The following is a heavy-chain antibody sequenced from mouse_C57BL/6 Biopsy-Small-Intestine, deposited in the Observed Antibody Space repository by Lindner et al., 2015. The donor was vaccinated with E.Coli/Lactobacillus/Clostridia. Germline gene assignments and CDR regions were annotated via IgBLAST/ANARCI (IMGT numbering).Heavy chain of an antibody. CDR3: ARGSDDYGDDVRGMDV. J-gene: IGHJ1*01. D-gene: IGHD1-1*01. CDR1: GYTFTSFD. V-gene: IGHV1-84*02. Sequence: SVKVSCKASGYTFTSFDINWVRQAPGQGLEWMGWMNPNSGNTGYAEKFQGRVAMTRDTSTSTAYMEVAGLKSEDTAVYYCARGSDDYGDDVRGMDVWGQGTTVTVSS. CDR2: MNPNSGNT.